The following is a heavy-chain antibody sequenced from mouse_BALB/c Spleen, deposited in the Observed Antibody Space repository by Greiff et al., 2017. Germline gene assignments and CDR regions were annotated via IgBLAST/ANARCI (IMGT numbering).Heavy chain of an antibody. V-gene: IGHV1S56*01. J-gene: IGHJ3*01. CDR3: ARKGWDGFAY. CDR1: GYTFTSYY. Sequence: QVQLQQSGPELVKPGASVKMSCKASGYTFTSYYIHWVKQRPGQGLEWIGWIYPGDGSTKYNEKFKGKTTLTADKSSSTAYMLLSSLTSEDSAIYYCARKGWDGFAYWGQGTLVTVSA. CDR2: IYPGDGST. D-gene: IGHD4-1*01.